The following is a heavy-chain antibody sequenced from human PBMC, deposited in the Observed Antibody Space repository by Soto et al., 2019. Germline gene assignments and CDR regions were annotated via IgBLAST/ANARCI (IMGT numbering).Heavy chain of an antibody. V-gene: IGHV1-8*01. CDR2: MNPNSGNT. CDR3: ARSVECMASFDY. J-gene: IGHJ4*02. Sequence: ASVKVSCKASGYTFTSYDINWVRQATGQGLEWMGWMNPNSGNTGYAQKFQGRVTMTRNTSISTAYMELSSLRSEDTAVYYCARSVECMASFDYLGQGTLVTVSS. CDR1: GYTFTSYD. D-gene: IGHD2-15*01.